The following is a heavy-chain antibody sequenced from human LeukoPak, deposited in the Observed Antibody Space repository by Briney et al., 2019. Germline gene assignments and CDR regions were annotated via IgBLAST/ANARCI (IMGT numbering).Heavy chain of an antibody. CDR3: ARGQYYGMDV. CDR1: GFTFSSYW. V-gene: IGHV3-74*01. J-gene: IGHJ6*02. Sequence: GRSLRLSCAASGFTFSSYWMHWVRQAPGKGLVWVSRINSDGGSTSDADSVKGRFPLSRDAAKSTLYLQMNSLRAEDTAVYYCARGQYYGMDVWGQGTTVTVSS. CDR2: INSDGGST.